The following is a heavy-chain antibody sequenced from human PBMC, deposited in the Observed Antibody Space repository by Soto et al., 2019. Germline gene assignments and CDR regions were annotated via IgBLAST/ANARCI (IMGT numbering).Heavy chain of an antibody. Sequence: GASVKVSCKASGNTFTSYGISWVRQAPGQGLEWMGWISAYNGNTNYAQKLQGRVTMTTDTSTSTAYMELRSLRSDDTAVYYCARGFLQQLDEYFQHWGQGTLVTVSS. CDR3: ARGFLQQLDEYFQH. V-gene: IGHV1-18*01. J-gene: IGHJ1*01. CDR2: ISAYNGNT. CDR1: GNTFTSYG. D-gene: IGHD6-13*01.